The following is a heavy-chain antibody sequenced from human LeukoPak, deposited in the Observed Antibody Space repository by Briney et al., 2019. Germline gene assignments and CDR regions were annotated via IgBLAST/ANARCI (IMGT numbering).Heavy chain of an antibody. J-gene: IGHJ4*02. CDR3: AKDRVASKIFPSGNYVIFDY. CDR1: GFTFSSYD. V-gene: IGHV3-23*01. Sequence: GGSLRLSCVASGFTFSSYDMSWVRQAPGKGLEWVSVISASGGRTYFADSVKGRFSISRDSSKNTVYLQMNSLRAEDTAVYYCAKDRVASKIFPSGNYVIFDYWGQGTLVTVSS. D-gene: IGHD1-26*01. CDR2: ISASGGRT.